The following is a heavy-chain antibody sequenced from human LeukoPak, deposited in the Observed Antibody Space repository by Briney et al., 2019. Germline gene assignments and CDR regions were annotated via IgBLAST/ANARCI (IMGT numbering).Heavy chain of an antibody. CDR2: IYSGGST. J-gene: IGHJ4*02. CDR3: ARVLDWSLDY. D-gene: IGHD3-9*01. Sequence: QPGGSLRLSCAASGFTVSSSYMSWVRQAPGKGLEWASVIYSGGSTYYTDSVKGRFTISRDNSNNTLYLQMNSLRAEDTAVYYCARVLDWSLDYWGQGTLVTVSS. CDR1: GFTVSSSY. V-gene: IGHV3-53*01.